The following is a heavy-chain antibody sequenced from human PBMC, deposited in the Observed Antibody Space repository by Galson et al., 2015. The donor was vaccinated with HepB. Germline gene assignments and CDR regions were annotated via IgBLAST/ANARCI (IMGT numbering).Heavy chain of an antibody. V-gene: IGHV3-23*01. Sequence: SLRLSCAASGFTFNNYVMNWVRQSPGKGLEWVSSISGSDGSTYYGGSVKGRFTISRDNSRNTVFLQMNRLRADDSALYYCAKNSGSNWFVPYHFDSWGQGTRVTVSS. CDR2: ISGSDGST. D-gene: IGHD6-13*01. CDR3: AKNSGSNWFVPYHFDS. CDR1: GFTFNNYV. J-gene: IGHJ4*02.